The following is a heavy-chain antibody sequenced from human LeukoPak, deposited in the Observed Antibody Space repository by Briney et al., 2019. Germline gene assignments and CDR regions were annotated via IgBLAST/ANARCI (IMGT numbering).Heavy chain of an antibody. CDR2: ISSSGSTI. J-gene: IGHJ4*02. D-gene: IGHD2-21*02. CDR1: GFTFSSYE. CDR3: AKSIVVVTAIPNFDY. V-gene: IGHV3-48*03. Sequence: GGSLRLSCAASGFTFSSYEMNWVRQAPGKGLEWVSYISSSGSTIYYADSVKGRFTISRDNSKNTLYLQMNSLRAEDTAVYYCAKSIVVVTAIPNFDYWGQGTLVTVSS.